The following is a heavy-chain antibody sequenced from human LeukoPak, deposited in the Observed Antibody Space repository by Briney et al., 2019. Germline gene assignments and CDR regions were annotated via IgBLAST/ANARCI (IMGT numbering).Heavy chain of an antibody. V-gene: IGHV3-73*01. CDR1: GFTFSDSA. CDR3: TSPAHDFDLWSGYYSV. Sequence: GGSLRLSCAASGFTFSDSAVHWVRQVSGKGLEWVGHIRSRPKNYATSYAASLKGGFTISRDDSKNTVYLQMNNLQTEDTAIYYCTSPAHDFDLWSGYYSVWGQGTLATVSS. CDR2: IRSRPKNYAT. D-gene: IGHD3-3*01. J-gene: IGHJ4*02.